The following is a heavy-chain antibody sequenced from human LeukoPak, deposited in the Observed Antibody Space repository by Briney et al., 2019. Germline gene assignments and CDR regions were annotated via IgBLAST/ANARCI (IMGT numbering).Heavy chain of an antibody. D-gene: IGHD5-18*01. J-gene: IGHJ4*02. CDR3: AKNVRDTGTFDY. CDR1: GYSFTTYD. CDR2: MNPNSGNT. V-gene: IGHV1-8*01. Sequence: ASVKVSCKASGYSFTTYDINWVRQATGQGLEWMGWMNPNSGNTGYAQRLQGRVTVTRDTSISTAYMELNSLTSEDTAVYYCAKNVRDTGTFDYWGQGTLVTVSS.